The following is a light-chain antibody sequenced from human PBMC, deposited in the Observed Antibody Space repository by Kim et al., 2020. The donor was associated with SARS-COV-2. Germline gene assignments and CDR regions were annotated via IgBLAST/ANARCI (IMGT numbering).Light chain of an antibody. CDR3: QAWDSSTVV. CDR1: KLGDKY. V-gene: IGLV3-1*01. CDR2: QDS. Sequence: SVSPGPTASITCSGDKLGDKYACWHQQKPGQSPVLVIYQDSKRPSGIPERFSGSNSGNTATLTISGTQAMDEADYYCQAWDSSTVVFGGGTQLTVL. J-gene: IGLJ2*01.